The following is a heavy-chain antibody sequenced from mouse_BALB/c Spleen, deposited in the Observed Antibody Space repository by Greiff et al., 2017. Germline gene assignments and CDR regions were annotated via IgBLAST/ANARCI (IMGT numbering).Heavy chain of an antibody. CDR3: ARDIRYFEV. J-gene: IGHJ1*01. CDR1: GFTFTDYY. V-gene: IGHV7-3*02. Sequence: EVKLQESGGGLVQPGGSLRLSCATSGFTFTDYYMSWVRQPPGKALEWLGFIRNKANGYTTEYSASVKGRFTISRDNSQSILYLQMNTLRAEDSATYYCARDIRYFEVWGAGTTVTVSS. CDR2: IRNKANGYTT.